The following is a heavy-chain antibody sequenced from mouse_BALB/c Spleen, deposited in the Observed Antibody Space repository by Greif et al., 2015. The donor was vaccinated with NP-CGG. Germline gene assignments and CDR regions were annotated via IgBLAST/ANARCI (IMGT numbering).Heavy chain of an antibody. CDR3: ARDGVTGTGFDY. J-gene: IGHJ2*01. CDR2: IRHGGSYS. CDR1: GFTFSDYY. D-gene: IGHD4-1*01. V-gene: IGHV5-4*02. Sequence: EVLLVESGGGLVKPGVSLKLSCAASGFTFSDYYMYWARQSPEKRLEWVATIRHGGSYSYYPDSVQGRFTISRDNAKNNLYLQMSRLKSEDAAMYYCARDGVTGTGFDYWGQGTTLTVSS.